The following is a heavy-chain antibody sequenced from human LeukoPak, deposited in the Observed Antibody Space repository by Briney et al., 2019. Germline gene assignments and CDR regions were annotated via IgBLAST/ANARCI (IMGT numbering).Heavy chain of an antibody. CDR1: GGSISGHY. D-gene: IGHD1-1*01. Sequence: PSETLSLTCTVSGGSISGHYWSWIRQSPGKGLEWLGYIYYSGNTAYNPSLKSRITISVDTSRNHFSLRLNSVTAADTAVYYCARETTALDYWGPGTLVTVSS. CDR2: IYYSGNT. J-gene: IGHJ4*02. CDR3: ARETTALDY. V-gene: IGHV4-59*11.